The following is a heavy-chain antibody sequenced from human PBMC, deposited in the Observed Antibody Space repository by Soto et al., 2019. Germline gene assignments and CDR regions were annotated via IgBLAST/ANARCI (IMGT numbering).Heavy chain of an antibody. CDR2: INHSGST. Sequence: SETLSLTCAVYGGSFSGYYWSWIRQPPGKGLEWIGEINHSGSTNYNPSLKSRVTISVDTSKNQFSLKLSSVTAADTAVYYCARGRSHIAVAGTNWFDPWGQGTLVTVSS. J-gene: IGHJ5*02. V-gene: IGHV4-34*01. D-gene: IGHD6-19*01. CDR1: GGSFSGYY. CDR3: ARGRSHIAVAGTNWFDP.